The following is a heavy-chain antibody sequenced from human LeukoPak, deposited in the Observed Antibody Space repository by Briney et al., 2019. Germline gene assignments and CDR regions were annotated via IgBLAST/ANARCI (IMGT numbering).Heavy chain of an antibody. D-gene: IGHD5-18*01. J-gene: IGHJ1*01. CDR1: GYTFTVYY. V-gene: IGHV1-2*02. CDR3: AGGRGYTYGYIQH. Sequence: ASVKVSCKASGYTFTVYYMHWVRQAPGQGLEWMGWINPNSGGTNYAQKFQGRVTMTRDTSISTAYMELSSLRSDDTAVYYCAGGRGYTYGYIQHWGQGTLVTVSS. CDR2: INPNSGGT.